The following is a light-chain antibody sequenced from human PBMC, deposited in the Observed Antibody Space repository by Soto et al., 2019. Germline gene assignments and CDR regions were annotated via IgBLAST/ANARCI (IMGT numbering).Light chain of an antibody. Sequence: QLVLTQPPSASRTPGQRVSISCSGSDSNIGSNYVYWYQQLPGTAPKLLMYRNDQRPSEVPDRFSGSKSGTSASLAISGLRSEYEADYYCATWDDSLSGLVFGGGTKLTVL. CDR2: RND. CDR1: DSNIGSNY. CDR3: ATWDDSLSGLV. J-gene: IGLJ2*01. V-gene: IGLV1-47*01.